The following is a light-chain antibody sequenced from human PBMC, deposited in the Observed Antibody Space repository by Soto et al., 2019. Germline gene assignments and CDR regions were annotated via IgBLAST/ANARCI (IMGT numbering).Light chain of an antibody. CDR1: QDISKN. V-gene: IGKV1-12*01. J-gene: IGKJ4*01. Sequence: DIQVTQSPSSLSASVGARVTITCRASQDISKNLAWYQQIPGKAPKLLIFAASTLQSGVPSRFSASGSGTYFILTVGGLQPEDAATYYCQQTKGFPLTFGGGTKVDIK. CDR2: AAS. CDR3: QQTKGFPLT.